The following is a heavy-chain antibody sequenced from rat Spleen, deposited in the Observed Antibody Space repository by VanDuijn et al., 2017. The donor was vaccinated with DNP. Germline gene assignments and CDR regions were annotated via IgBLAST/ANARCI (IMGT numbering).Heavy chain of an antibody. D-gene: IGHD4-2*01. CDR1: GFTFSKYG. V-gene: IGHV5-19*01. Sequence: EVHLVESGGGLVQPGKSLKLSCVASGFTFSKYGMHWIRQAPTKGLEWVASISPSGGSTYYRDSVKGRFTISRDNAKSTLYVQMDSLRSEDTATYYCATHDWDYWGQGVMVTVSS. CDR2: ISPSGGST. CDR3: ATHDWDY. J-gene: IGHJ2*01.